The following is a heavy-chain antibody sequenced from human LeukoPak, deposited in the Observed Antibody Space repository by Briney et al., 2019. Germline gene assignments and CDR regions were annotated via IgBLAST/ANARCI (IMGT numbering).Heavy chain of an antibody. V-gene: IGHV3-43D*03. CDR1: GFTFDDYA. J-gene: IGHJ4*02. Sequence: PGGSLRLSCTASGFTFDDYAMHWVRQGPGKGLEWISLISWDGGDTSYADSVKGRFTISRDDSKKSLLLQMNSLSPEDTALYYCAKDWYSSGWYGPDSWGQGTLVTVSA. D-gene: IGHD6-19*01. CDR2: ISWDGGDT. CDR3: AKDWYSSGWYGPDS.